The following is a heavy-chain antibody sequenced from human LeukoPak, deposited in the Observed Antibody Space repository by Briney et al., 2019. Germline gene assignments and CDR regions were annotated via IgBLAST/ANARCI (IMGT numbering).Heavy chain of an antibody. D-gene: IGHD3-22*01. CDR1: GFTFDDYA. CDR3: AKLSDGSSESFDI. J-gene: IGHJ3*02. CDR2: ISWNSGSI. Sequence: GGSLRLSCAASGFTFDDYAMHWVRQAPGKGLEWVSGISWNSGSIGYADSVKGRLTISRDNAKNSLYLQMNSLRAEDMALYYCAKLSDGSSESFDIWGQGTMVTVSS. V-gene: IGHV3-9*03.